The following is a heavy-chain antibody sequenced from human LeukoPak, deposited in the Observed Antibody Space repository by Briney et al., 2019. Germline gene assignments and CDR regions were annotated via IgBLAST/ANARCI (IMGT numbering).Heavy chain of an antibody. CDR3: ARSYYYDSSGYYGDWYFDL. D-gene: IGHD3-22*01. Sequence: PSETLSLTCAVSGGSISSGGYSWSWIRQPPGKGLEWIGYIYYSGSTYYNPSLKSRVTISVDTSKNQFSLKLSSVTAADTAVYYCARSYYYDSSGYYGDWYFDLWGRGTLVTVSS. CDR2: IYYSGST. CDR1: GGSISSGGYS. J-gene: IGHJ2*01. V-gene: IGHV4-30-4*07.